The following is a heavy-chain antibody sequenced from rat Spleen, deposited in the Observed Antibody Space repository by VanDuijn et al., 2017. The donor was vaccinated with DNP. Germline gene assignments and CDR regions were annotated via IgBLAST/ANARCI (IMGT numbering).Heavy chain of an antibody. J-gene: IGHJ3*01. CDR3: ARGDWFAY. Sequence: EVQLVESGGGLVQPGRSLKLSCAASGFTFSDYNMAWIRQAPTKGLEWVAYISYDGGNTYHGDSVKGRFTISRDNAKSTLYLQMNSLRSEDTATYYCARGDWFAYWGQGTLVTVSS. V-gene: IGHV5-7*01. CDR2: ISYDGGNT. CDR1: GFTFSDYN.